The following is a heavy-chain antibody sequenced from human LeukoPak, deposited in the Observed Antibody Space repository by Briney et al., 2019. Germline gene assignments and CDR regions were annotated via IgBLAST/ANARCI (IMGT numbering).Heavy chain of an antibody. CDR1: GGSFSGYY. CDR2: INHSGST. Sequence: PSETLSLTCAVYGGSFSGYYRSWIRQPPGKGLEWIGEINHSGSTNYNPSLKSRVTISVDTSKNQFSLKLSSVTAADTAVYYCARSAGTWRQKYFDYWGQGTLVTVSS. CDR3: ARSAGTWRQKYFDY. V-gene: IGHV4-34*01. D-gene: IGHD6-13*01. J-gene: IGHJ4*02.